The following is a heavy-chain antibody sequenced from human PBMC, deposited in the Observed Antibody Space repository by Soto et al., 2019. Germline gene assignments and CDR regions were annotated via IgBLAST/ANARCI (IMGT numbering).Heavy chain of an antibody. D-gene: IGHD2-2*03. Sequence: GGSLRLSCAASGFTFSSYDMHWVRQATGKGLEWVSAIGTAGDTHYSDSVEGRFTISRENAENSLHLQMNSLRAEDTAVYFCARVHGFHQDNDAFDIWSQGTMVTVSS. J-gene: IGHJ3*02. CDR1: GFTFSSYD. CDR2: IGTAGDT. CDR3: ARVHGFHQDNDAFDI. V-gene: IGHV3-13*01.